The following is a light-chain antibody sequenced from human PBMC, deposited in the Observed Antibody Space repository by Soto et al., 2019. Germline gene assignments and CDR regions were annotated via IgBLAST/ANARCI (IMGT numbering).Light chain of an antibody. CDR2: DVS. CDR1: SSDVGGYNY. J-gene: IGLJ1*01. CDR3: SSYTSSSIPYV. Sequence: LTQPASVSGSPGQSITISCTGTSSDVGGYNYVSWYQQHPGKAPKLMIYDVSNRPSGVSNRFSGSKSGNTASLTISGLQAEDEADYYCSSYTSSSIPYVFGTGTKVTV. V-gene: IGLV2-14*01.